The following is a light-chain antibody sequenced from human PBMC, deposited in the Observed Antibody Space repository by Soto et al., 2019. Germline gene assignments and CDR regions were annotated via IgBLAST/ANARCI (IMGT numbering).Light chain of an antibody. CDR1: QSIGSY. CDR2: AAS. CDR3: QQGYIIPRA. J-gene: IGKJ1*01. Sequence: EIQMTQSPSSLSASVGDRVTITCRASQSIGSYVNWYQQKPGKAPKLLIYAASTLQSGVPSRFTGSGYGTDFTLTISSLHPEDFATYYCQQGYIIPRAFGQGTTVEIK. V-gene: IGKV1-39*01.